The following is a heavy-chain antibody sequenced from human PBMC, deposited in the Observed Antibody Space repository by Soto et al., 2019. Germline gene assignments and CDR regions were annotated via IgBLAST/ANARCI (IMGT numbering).Heavy chain of an antibody. V-gene: IGHV3-7*01. D-gene: IGHD6-25*01. CDR1: GFTFSAYW. CDR3: AREKRANGYFDY. CDR2: IKQAGSEK. J-gene: IGHJ4*02. Sequence: EVQLVESGGGLVQTGGSLRLSCAASGFTFSAYWMSWVRQAPGKGLEWVANIKQAGSEKYYVDSVNGRFIISRDDAKNSFFLQVNSLRVEDTAVYYCAREKRANGYFDYWGQGTLVTVSS.